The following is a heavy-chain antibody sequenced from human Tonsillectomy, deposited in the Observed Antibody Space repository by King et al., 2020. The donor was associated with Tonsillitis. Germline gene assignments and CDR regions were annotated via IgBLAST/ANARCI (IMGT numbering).Heavy chain of an antibody. Sequence: VQLVESGGGLVKPGGSLRLSCAASGFTFSNAWMSWVRQAPGKGLEWVGRIKSKTDGGTTDYAAPVKGRFTISRDDSKNTMYLQMNSLKTEDTAVYYCTTDESGGYCSSTSCHDDDAFDIWGQGTMVTVSS. J-gene: IGHJ3*02. V-gene: IGHV3-15*01. CDR1: GFTFSNAW. CDR3: TTDESGGYCSSTSCHDDDAFDI. D-gene: IGHD2-2*01. CDR2: IKSKTDGGTT.